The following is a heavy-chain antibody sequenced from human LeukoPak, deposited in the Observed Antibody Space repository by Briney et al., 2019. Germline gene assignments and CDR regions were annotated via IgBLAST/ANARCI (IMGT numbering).Heavy chain of an antibody. J-gene: IGHJ4*02. CDR1: GFTFSSYG. CDR2: IWYDGSNK. V-gene: IGHV3-33*01. D-gene: IGHD5-18*01. Sequence: GGSLRLSCAASGFTFSSYGMHWVRQARGKGLEWVAVIWYDGSNKYYADSVKGRFTISRDNSKNTLYLQMNSLRAEDTAVYYCARDGGKGYSYGSFDYWGQGTLVTVSS. CDR3: ARDGGKGYSYGSFDY.